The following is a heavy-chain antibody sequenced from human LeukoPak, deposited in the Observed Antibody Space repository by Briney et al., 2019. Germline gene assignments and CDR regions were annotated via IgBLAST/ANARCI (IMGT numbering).Heavy chain of an antibody. CDR1: GFTFSSYA. CDR2: ISGSGGST. V-gene: IGHV3-23*01. CDR3: AKAREYYYDSSGYYLDY. J-gene: IGHJ4*02. Sequence: GGSLRLSCAASGFTFSSYAKSWVRQAPGKGLEWVSAISGSGGSTYYADSVKGRFTISRDNSKNTLYLQMNSLRAEDTAVYYCAKAREYYYDSSGYYLDYWGQGTLVTVSS. D-gene: IGHD3-22*01.